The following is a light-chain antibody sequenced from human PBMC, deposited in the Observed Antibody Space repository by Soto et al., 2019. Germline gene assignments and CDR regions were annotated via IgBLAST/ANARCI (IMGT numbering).Light chain of an antibody. CDR1: QSVSSY. CDR2: AAS. J-gene: IGKJ1*01. Sequence: EIVLTQSPATLSLSPGERATLSCRASQSVSSYLAWYQQKPGRAPRLLIYAASNRATGIPARFSGSGSGTDFTLTISSLEPEYFAVYYCRHRSNSCTFGLGTKLDIK. CDR3: RHRSNSCT. V-gene: IGKV3-11*01.